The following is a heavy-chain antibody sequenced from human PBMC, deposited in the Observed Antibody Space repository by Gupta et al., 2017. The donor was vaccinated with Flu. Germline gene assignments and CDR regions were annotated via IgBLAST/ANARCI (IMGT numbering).Heavy chain of an antibody. V-gene: IGHV1-69*06. J-gene: IGHJ5*02. CDR2: IGPIFGTD. Sequence: VQSGAEVRKPGSSVKVPCKASGGTFSSYAINWVRRAPGQGLEWMGRIGPIFGTDDYATTVEGRITITAETSTSKVFMELSSRTDADPAVYYGAGYTAVTSFSLESXGQGT. CDR1: GGTFSSYA. CDR3: AGYTAVTSFSLES. D-gene: IGHD4-17*01.